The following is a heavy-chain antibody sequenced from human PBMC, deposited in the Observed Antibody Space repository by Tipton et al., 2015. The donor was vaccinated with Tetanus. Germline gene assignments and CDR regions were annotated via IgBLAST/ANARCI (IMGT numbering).Heavy chain of an antibody. CDR1: GGTFSRSW. CDR2: IKPDGGEK. CDR3: ARVHTPGLLGRYPFDS. Sequence: QLVQSGPEVKKPGSSVKVSCKASGGTFSRSWMTWVRQTPGKGLEWVANIKPDGGEKYYVDSVKGRFTISRDNAKNSLYLQMSSLRAEDTAVYFCARVHTPGLLGRYPFDSWGQGTLVTVSS. V-gene: IGHV3-7*01. J-gene: IGHJ4*02. D-gene: IGHD2-21*02.